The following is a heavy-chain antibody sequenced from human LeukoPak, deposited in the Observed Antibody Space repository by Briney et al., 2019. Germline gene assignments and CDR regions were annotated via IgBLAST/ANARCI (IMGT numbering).Heavy chain of an antibody. CDR2: IYTNGST. CDR1: GGSISSYY. CDR3: VKLRGYCSSTSCYTGSGGYPSDY. Sequence: AETLSLTCTVSGGSISSYYWSWIRQPPGKGLEWMGYIYTNGSTNYNPSLKSRITISVETYKNKIPLQLRFVTAADAAADYCVKLRGYCSSTSCYTGSGGYPSDYWGQGTLVTVSS. J-gene: IGHJ4*02. V-gene: IGHV4-4*08. D-gene: IGHD2-2*02.